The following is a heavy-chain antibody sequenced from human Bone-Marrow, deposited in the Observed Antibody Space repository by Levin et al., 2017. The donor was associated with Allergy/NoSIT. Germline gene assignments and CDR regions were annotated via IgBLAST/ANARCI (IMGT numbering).Heavy chain of an antibody. CDR2: INDSGTT. CDR3: ARGPLVQGRLPAHYYYMDV. J-gene: IGHJ6*03. V-gene: IGHV4-34*01. CDR1: GGSFSGYY. D-gene: IGHD3-10*01. Sequence: SETLSLTCAVSGGSFSGYYWTWIRQPPGKGLEWIGEINDSGTTNYNPSLKSRVSMSVDTSKRHFSLRLRSGTAADTAVYYCARGPLVQGRLPAHYYYMDVWGKGTTVTVSS.